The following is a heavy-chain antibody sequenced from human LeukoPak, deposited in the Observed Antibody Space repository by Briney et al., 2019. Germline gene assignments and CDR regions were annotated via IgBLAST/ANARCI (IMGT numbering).Heavy chain of an antibody. V-gene: IGHV3-30*04. CDR2: ISYDGSNK. J-gene: IGHJ4*02. D-gene: IGHD6-19*01. CDR3: ARLGIAVAGTNLFDY. CDR1: GFTFSSYA. Sequence: PGGSLRLSCAASGFTFSSYAMHWVRQAPGKGLEWVAVISYDGSNKYYADSVKGRFTISRDNSKNTLYLQMNSLRAEDTAVYYCARLGIAVAGTNLFDYWGQGTLVTVSS.